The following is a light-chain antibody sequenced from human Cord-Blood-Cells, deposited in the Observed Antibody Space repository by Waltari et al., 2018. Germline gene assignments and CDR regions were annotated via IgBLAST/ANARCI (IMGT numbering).Light chain of an antibody. V-gene: IGKV3-20*01. CDR3: QQYGSSPFT. CDR2: GAS. CDR1: QSVSSSY. Sequence: VLTQSPGTLSLSPGERATLYCRASQSVSSSYLHWYQQKPGQAPRLLSYGASSRATGIPDRFSGSGSGTDFTLTSSRLEPEDFAVDYCQQYGSSPFTSGPGTKVDIK. J-gene: IGKJ3*01.